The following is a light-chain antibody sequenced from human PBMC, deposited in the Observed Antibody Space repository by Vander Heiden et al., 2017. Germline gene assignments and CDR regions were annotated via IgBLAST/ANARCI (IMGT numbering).Light chain of an antibody. V-gene: IGLV1-47*02. Sequence: QSVLTQPPSASGTPGQRVTISCSGSSSNIGSNYVYWYQQLPGTAPKLLIVSNNQRPSGVPDRFSGSKSGTSASLAISGLRSEDEADDDCAAWDDSLSAGVFGGGTKLTVL. CDR2: SNN. CDR3: AAWDDSLSAGV. J-gene: IGLJ3*02. CDR1: SSNIGSNY.